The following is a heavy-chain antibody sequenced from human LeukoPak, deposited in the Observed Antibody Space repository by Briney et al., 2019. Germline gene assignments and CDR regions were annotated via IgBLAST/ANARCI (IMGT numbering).Heavy chain of an antibody. CDR2: ISAYNGNT. D-gene: IGHD2-2*01. V-gene: IGHV1-18*01. Sequence: ASVKVSCKASGYTFISYGISWVRQAPGQGLEWMGWISAYNGNTNYAQKLQGRVTMTTDTSTSTAYMELRSLRSDDTAVYYCARNVGYCSSTSCSYFDYWGQGTLVTVSS. J-gene: IGHJ4*02. CDR3: ARNVGYCSSTSCSYFDY. CDR1: GYTFISYG.